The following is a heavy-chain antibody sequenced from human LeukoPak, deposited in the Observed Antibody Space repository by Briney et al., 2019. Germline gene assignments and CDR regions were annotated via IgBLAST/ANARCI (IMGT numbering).Heavy chain of an antibody. Sequence: GGSLRRSCAASGFTFSSYWMSWVRQTPGRGLEWVANINQDGSEKYYVDSVKGRFTISRDNAKNSLYLQMKSLRAADAAVYYCARARALYSSGWYGLFDYWGQGTLVTVSS. CDR3: ARARALYSSGWYGLFDY. J-gene: IGHJ4*02. V-gene: IGHV3-7*01. CDR1: GFTFSSYW. CDR2: INQDGSEK. D-gene: IGHD6-19*01.